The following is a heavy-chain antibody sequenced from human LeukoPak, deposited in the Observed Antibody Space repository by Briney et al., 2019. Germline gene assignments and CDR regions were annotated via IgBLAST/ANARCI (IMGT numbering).Heavy chain of an antibody. CDR2: MNPNSGNT. V-gene: IGHV1-8*01. CDR1: GYTFTSYD. Sequence: ASVKVSCKASGYTFTSYDINWVRQATGQGLEWMGWMNPNSGNTGYAQKFQGRVTMTRNTSISTAYMELSRLRSDDTAVYYCARAIIRGVSYFDYWGQGTLVTVSS. D-gene: IGHD3-10*01. CDR3: ARAIIRGVSYFDY. J-gene: IGHJ4*02.